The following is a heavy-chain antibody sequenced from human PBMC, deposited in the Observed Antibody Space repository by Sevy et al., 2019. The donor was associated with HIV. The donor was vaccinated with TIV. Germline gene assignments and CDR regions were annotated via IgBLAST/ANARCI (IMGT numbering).Heavy chain of an antibody. J-gene: IGHJ3*02. CDR3: ARESVGYGDYDDAFDI. CDR2: IWYDGSNK. CDR1: GFTFSSYG. D-gene: IGHD4-17*01. V-gene: IGHV3-33*01. Sequence: GGSLRLSCAASGFTFSSYGMHWVRQAPGKGLEWVAVIWYDGSNKYYADSVRGRFTMSRDNSKDTMYLQRISLRAEATAVYYCARESVGYGDYDDAFDIWGQGTMVTVSS.